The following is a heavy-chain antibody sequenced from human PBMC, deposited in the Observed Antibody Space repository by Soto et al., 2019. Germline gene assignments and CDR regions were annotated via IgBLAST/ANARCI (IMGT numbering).Heavy chain of an antibody. D-gene: IGHD3-3*01. Sequence: QVQLVQSGAEVKKPGSSVKVSCKASGGTFSSYAISWVRQAPGQGLEWMGGIIPIFGTANYAQKFQGRVTITADESTSTAYLELSSLRSEDTAVYYCAMLRFLEWSASYGMDVWGQGTTVTVSS. CDR3: AMLRFLEWSASYGMDV. CDR2: IIPIFGTA. CDR1: GGTFSSYA. V-gene: IGHV1-69*12. J-gene: IGHJ6*02.